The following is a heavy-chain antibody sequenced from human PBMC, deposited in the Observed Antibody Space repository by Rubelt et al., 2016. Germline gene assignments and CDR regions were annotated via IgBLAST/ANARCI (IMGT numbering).Heavy chain of an antibody. CDR1: GGSISSSSYY. CDR3: AREDSTKNWCDP. V-gene: IGHV4-39*07. D-gene: IGHD2/OR15-2a*01. CDR2: IYYSGST. J-gene: IGHJ5*02. Sequence: QLQLQESGPGLVKPSETLSLTCTVSGGSISSSSYYWGWIRQPPGKGLEWIGSIYYSGSTYYNPSPKSRVTISVETSKNQFSLKLSSVTAADTAVYYCAREDSTKNWCDPWGQGTLVTVSS.